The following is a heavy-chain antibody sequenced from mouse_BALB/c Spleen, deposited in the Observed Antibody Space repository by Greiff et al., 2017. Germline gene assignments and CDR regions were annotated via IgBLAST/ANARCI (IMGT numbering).Heavy chain of an antibody. J-gene: IGHJ3*01. CDR1: GYSITSDYA. CDR2: ISYSGST. V-gene: IGHV3-2*02. CDR3: ARGGYSWFAY. D-gene: IGHD2-3*01. Sequence: EVQLQESGPGLVKPSQSLSLTCTVTGYSITSDYAWNWIRQFPGNKLEWMGYISYSGSTSYNPSLKSRISVTRDTSTNQFFLQLNSVTTEDTASYYSARGGYSWFAYWGQGTLVTVSA.